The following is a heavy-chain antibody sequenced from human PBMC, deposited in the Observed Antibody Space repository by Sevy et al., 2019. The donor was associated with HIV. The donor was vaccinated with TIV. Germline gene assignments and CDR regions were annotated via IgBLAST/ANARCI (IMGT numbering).Heavy chain of an antibody. CDR2: IRFDASTK. D-gene: IGHD6-6*01. CDR3: AKDLTGRYTSSSGDFDY. Sequence: GGSLSLSCAASGFTFSNYGMHWVRQAPGKGLEWVALIRFDASTKYYKDSVKGRFTVSRDNAKNILYLQMNSLRPEDTAVSYCAKDLTGRYTSSSGDFDYWGQGTLTTVSS. V-gene: IGHV3-30*02. CDR1: GFTFSNYG. J-gene: IGHJ4*02.